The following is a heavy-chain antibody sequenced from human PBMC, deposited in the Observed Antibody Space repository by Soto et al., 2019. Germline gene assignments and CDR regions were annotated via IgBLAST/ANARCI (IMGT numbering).Heavy chain of an antibody. Sequence: PGGSLRLSCAASGFTFSSYAMSWVRQAPGKGLEWVSAISGSGGSTYYADSVKGRFTISRDNSKNTLYLQMNSLRAEDTAVYYCAKALGELSPPAGEYYFDYWGQGTLVTVSS. J-gene: IGHJ4*02. D-gene: IGHD3-10*01. CDR3: AKALGELSPPAGEYYFDY. CDR1: GFTFSSYA. CDR2: ISGSGGST. V-gene: IGHV3-23*01.